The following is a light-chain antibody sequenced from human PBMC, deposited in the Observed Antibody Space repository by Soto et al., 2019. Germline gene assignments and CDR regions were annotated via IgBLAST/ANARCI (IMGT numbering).Light chain of an antibody. CDR3: QSYDSSLTVV. V-gene: IGLV1-40*01. Sequence: QAVVTQPPSVSGAPGQRVTISCTGSSSNIGAGYDVHWYQQLPGTAPKLLINGNSNRPSGVPDRFSGSKSGTSASLATTGLQAEDEADDYCQSYDSSLTVVFGGGTKLTVL. J-gene: IGLJ2*01. CDR2: GNS. CDR1: SSNIGAGYD.